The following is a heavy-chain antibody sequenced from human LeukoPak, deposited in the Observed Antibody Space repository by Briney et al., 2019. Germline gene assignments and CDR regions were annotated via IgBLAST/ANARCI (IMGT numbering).Heavy chain of an antibody. CDR3: AKGIVRDYFDY. D-gene: IGHD3-10*01. CDR2: INHSGST. Sequence: ASETLSLTCAVYGGSFSGYYWSWIRQPPGKGLEWIGEINHSGSTNYNPSLKSRVTISVDTSKNQFSLKLSSVTAADTAVYYCAKGIVRDYFDYWGQGTLVTVSS. CDR1: GGSFSGYY. V-gene: IGHV4-34*01. J-gene: IGHJ4*02.